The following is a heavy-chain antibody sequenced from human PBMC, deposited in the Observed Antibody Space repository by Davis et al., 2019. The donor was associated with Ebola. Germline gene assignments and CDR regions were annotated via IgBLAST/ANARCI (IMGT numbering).Heavy chain of an antibody. Sequence: GESLKISCAASGFTFSSYSMNWVRQAPGKGLEWVSYISSSSSTIYYADSVKGRFTISRDNSKNTLYLQMNSLSVEDTAAYYCVGATQWLAYDYWGQGTLVTVSS. CDR2: ISSSSSTI. V-gene: IGHV3-48*01. CDR3: VGATQWLAYDY. CDR1: GFTFSSYS. D-gene: IGHD6-19*01. J-gene: IGHJ4*02.